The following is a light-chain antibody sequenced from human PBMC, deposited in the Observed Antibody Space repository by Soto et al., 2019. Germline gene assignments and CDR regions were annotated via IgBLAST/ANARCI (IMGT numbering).Light chain of an antibody. CDR3: QQYNNWPPIFT. CDR1: QSVSSN. CDR2: GAS. Sequence: EIVMTQSPATLSVSPGERATLSCRASQSVSSNLAWYQQKPGQAPRLLIYGASTRATDIPARFSGSGSGKEFTLTIISLQSEDFAIYYCQQYNNWPPIFTFGPGTKLD. V-gene: IGKV3-15*01. J-gene: IGKJ3*01.